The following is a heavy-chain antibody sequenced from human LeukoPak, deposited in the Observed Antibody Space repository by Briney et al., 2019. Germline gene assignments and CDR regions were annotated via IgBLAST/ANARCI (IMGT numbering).Heavy chain of an antibody. V-gene: IGHV3-48*03. J-gene: IGHJ4*02. CDR1: GXTFSSYE. Sequence: GGSLRLSCAASGXTFSSYEMNWVRQAPGKGLEWVSYISSSGSTIYYADSVKGRFTISRDNAKNSLYLQMNSLRAEDTAVYYCARGMVVAPLDYWGQGTLVTVSS. CDR3: ARGMVVAPLDY. CDR2: ISSSGSTI. D-gene: IGHD2-15*01.